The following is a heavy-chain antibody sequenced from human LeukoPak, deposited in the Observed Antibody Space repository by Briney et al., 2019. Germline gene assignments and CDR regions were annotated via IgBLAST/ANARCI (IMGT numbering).Heavy chain of an antibody. J-gene: IGHJ3*02. D-gene: IGHD4-23*01. Sequence: SETLSLTCTVSGGSIRSSYYYWGWIRQPPGKGLEWIGSIYDSGSTYYNPSLKSRVTISVDTSKNQFSLKLSSVTAADTAVYYCASDYGGNVAAAFDIWGQGTMVTVSS. CDR1: GGSIRSSYYY. V-gene: IGHV4-39*07. CDR2: IYDSGST. CDR3: ASDYGGNVAAAFDI.